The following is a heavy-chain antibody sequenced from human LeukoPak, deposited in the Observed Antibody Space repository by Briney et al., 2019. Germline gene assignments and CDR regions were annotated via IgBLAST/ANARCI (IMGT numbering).Heavy chain of an antibody. CDR1: GFTFSSYA. J-gene: IGHJ1*01. Sequence: PGGSLRLSCAASGFTFSSYAMHWVRQAPGKGLEWVSAISGSGGSTYYADSVKGRFTISRDNAKNSLYLQMNSLRAEDTALYYCAKDISGGSYRAGYFQHWGQGTLVTVSS. CDR3: AKDISGGSYRAGYFQH. V-gene: IGHV3-23*01. CDR2: ISGSGGST. D-gene: IGHD1-26*01.